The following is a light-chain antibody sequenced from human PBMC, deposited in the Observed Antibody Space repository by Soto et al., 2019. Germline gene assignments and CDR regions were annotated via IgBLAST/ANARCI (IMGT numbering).Light chain of an antibody. CDR3: QQFRSFPIT. J-gene: IGKJ5*01. Sequence: IRMTQSPSSFSEYTGDRVTITCRASQDIGSHLAWYQKKPEKAPKSLIYFASTLQSGVPSRFSASGSGTDFTLTISRLQTEDFATYDCQQFRSFPITFGQGTRLEIK. V-gene: IGKV1-8*01. CDR2: FAS. CDR1: QDIGSH.